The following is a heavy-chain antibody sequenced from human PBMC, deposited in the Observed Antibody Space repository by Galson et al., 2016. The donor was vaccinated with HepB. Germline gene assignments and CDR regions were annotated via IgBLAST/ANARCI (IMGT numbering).Heavy chain of an antibody. Sequence: SETLSLTCGVYGGSLTGYYWSWIRQPPGKGLEWIGEINHSGSTNYNPSLKSRVTISVDMSKTQFSLNLKSVTAADTAVYYCARGRMTTTWPRGVSDYMDVWDKGTTVTVSS. CDR3: ARGRMTTTWPRGVSDYMDV. CDR2: INHSGST. J-gene: IGHJ6*03. D-gene: IGHD1-26*01. CDR1: GGSLTGYY. V-gene: IGHV4-34*01.